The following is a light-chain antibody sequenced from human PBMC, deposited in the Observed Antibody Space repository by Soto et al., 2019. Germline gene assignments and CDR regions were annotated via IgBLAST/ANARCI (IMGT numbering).Light chain of an antibody. V-gene: IGKV1-9*01. CDR3: QQLNSYPIT. CDR1: QGISSY. J-gene: IGKJ5*01. Sequence: DIQLTQSPSFLSASVGDRVTITCRASQGISSYLAWYQQKTGKAPKPLIYAASTLQSGVPSRFSGSGSGTEFTLTISSLQTEDFATYYCQQLNSYPITFGQ. CDR2: AAS.